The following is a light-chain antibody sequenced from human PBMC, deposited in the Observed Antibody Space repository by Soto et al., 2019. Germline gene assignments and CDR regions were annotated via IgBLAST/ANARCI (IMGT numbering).Light chain of an antibody. CDR2: INY. CDR1: DSNIGSNT. J-gene: IGLJ3*02. Sequence: VLTQAPSVSGIPGQSVTISCSGSDSNIGSNTVNWYQQLPGMAPKLLIYINYKRPSGVPDRFSASKSDTSASLAISGLQSEDEAHYYCAVWDDTLDAWVFGGGTKVTVL. V-gene: IGLV1-44*01. CDR3: AVWDDTLDAWV.